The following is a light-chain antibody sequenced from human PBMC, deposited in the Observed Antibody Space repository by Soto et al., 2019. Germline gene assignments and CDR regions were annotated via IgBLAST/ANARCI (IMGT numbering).Light chain of an antibody. Sequence: QSALTQSASVSGSPGQSITISCTGTSSDVGNYNLVSWYQQHPGKAPKLMIYEGTKRPSGVSTRFSGSKSGNTASLTISGRQAEDEADYYCCSYAGSDTYVFGTGTKLTVL. J-gene: IGLJ1*01. CDR1: SSDVGNYNL. V-gene: IGLV2-23*01. CDR2: EGT. CDR3: CSYAGSDTYV.